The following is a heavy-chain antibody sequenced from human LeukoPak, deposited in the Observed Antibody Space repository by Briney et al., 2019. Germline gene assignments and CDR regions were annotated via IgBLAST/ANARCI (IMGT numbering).Heavy chain of an antibody. CDR1: GFTFSSYG. J-gene: IGHJ6*03. Sequence: GGSLRLSCAASGFTFSSYGVSWVRQAPGKGLEWVSAISGSGGSTYYADSVKGRFTISRDNSKNTLYLQMNSLRAEDTAVYYCAKGSVAGTSYDYYYYYMDVWGKGTTVTISS. CDR2: ISGSGGST. D-gene: IGHD6-19*01. CDR3: AKGSVAGTSYDYYYYYMDV. V-gene: IGHV3-23*01.